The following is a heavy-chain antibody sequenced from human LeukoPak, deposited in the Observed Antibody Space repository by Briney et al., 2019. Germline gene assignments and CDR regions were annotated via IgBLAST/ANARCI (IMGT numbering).Heavy chain of an antibody. CDR1: GYTFTSYG. V-gene: IGHV1-18*01. CDR2: ISAYNGNT. CDR3: ASAILGVTAIGRNAFDI. D-gene: IGHD2-21*02. Sequence: GASVKVSCKASGYTFTSYGISWVRQAPGQGLEWMGWISAYNGNTNYAQKFQGRVTMTTDTSTSTAYMELRSLRSDDTAVYYCASAILGVTAIGRNAFDISGQGTMVTVSS. J-gene: IGHJ3*02.